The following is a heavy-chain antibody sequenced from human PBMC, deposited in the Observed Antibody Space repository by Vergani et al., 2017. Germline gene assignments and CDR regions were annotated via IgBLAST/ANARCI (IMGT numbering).Heavy chain of an antibody. V-gene: IGHV2-70*04. CDR2: IDWDDDT. J-gene: IGHJ4*02. D-gene: IGHD3-22*01. CDR3: ARTLSDSRGYSLDY. Sequence: QVTFKESGPALVNPRQALTLTCTFSGFSLTSSGMRVSWFRQSPGKALEWLARIDWDDDTYYRTSLRTRLTISKDTFKNQVALTMTNMDPVDTATYYCARTLSDSRGYSLDYWGQGTLVTVSS. CDR1: GFSLTSSGMR.